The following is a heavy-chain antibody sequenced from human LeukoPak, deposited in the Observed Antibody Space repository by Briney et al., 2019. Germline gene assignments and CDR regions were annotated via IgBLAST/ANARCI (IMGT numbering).Heavy chain of an antibody. CDR2: ISGSGGST. D-gene: IGHD2/OR15-2a*01. V-gene: IGHV3-23*01. Sequence: GGSLRLSCAASGFTLSSYGMSWVRQAPGKGLEWVSAISGSGGSTYYADSVKGRFTISRDNSKNTLYLQMNSLRAEDTAVYYCLLVLKGFDYWGQGTLVTVSS. J-gene: IGHJ4*02. CDR1: GFTLSSYG. CDR3: LLVLKGFDY.